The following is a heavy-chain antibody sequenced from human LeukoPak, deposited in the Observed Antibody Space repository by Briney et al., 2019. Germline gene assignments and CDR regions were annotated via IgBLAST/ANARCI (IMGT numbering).Heavy chain of an antibody. CDR2: IIPTLDTP. Sequence: GASVKVSCKASGYTFTSYPISWVRQAPRQGLEWVGRIIPTLDTPNYAQEFQGRVTITADKSTSTAYMELSSLTSEDTAVYYCVRVGYCSGPTCYGAVDDWGQGTLVTVSS. D-gene: IGHD2-15*01. CDR1: GYTFTSYP. CDR3: VRVGYCSGPTCYGAVDD. J-gene: IGHJ4*02. V-gene: IGHV1-69*08.